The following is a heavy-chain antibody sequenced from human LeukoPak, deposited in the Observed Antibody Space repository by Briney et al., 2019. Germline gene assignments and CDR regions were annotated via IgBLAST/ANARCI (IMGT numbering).Heavy chain of an antibody. D-gene: IGHD6-13*01. CDR2: ISYDGTGK. V-gene: IGHV3-30*03. CDR1: GLTFSSFG. J-gene: IGHJ4*02. Sequence: QTGGSLRLSCAVSGLTFSSFGMHWVRQAPGKGLEWVALISYDGTGKYYADSVKGRFTISRDKSKNTLYLQMNSLRAEDTAVYYCATYSSSWYTLPIPFDYWGQGTLVTVSS. CDR3: ATYSSSWYTLPIPFDY.